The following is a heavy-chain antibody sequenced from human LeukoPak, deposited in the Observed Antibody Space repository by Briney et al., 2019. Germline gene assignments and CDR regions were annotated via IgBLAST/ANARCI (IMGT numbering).Heavy chain of an antibody. V-gene: IGHV3-64*02. CDR2: ILSNGGST. CDR3: ARSGFTGYDFSVFY. CDR1: GFTFSTYA. D-gene: IGHD5-12*01. Sequence: PGGSLRLSCAASGFTFSTYAMHWVRQAPGKGLEYVSTILSNGGSTYYADSVKGRFTISRDNSKNTLYLQIGSLRAEDMAVYYCARSGFTGYDFSVFYWGQGTLVTVSS. J-gene: IGHJ4*02.